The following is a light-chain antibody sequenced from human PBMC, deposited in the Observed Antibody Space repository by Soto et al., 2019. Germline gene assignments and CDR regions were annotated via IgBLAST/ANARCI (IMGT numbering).Light chain of an antibody. V-gene: IGLV2-14*01. CDR1: SSDVGGYNY. J-gene: IGLJ2*01. CDR3: SSYTSSSTRVV. Sequence: QSVLTQPASVSGSPGQSITISCTGTSSDVGGYNYVSWYQQHPGKAPKLMIYDVSNRPSGVSNRFSGSKSGNTASLTISGLQAEDEADYYCSSYTSSSTRVVFGGGTKLTAL. CDR2: DVS.